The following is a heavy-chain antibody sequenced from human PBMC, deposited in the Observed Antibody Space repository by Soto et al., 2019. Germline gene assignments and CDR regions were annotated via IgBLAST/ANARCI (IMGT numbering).Heavy chain of an antibody. D-gene: IGHD6-13*01. CDR1: GFTFSSYG. CDR2: IWYDGSNK. CDR3: ARVPIEPIAVAGIGDGYGMDV. J-gene: IGHJ6*02. V-gene: IGHV3-33*01. Sequence: QVQLVESGGGVVQPGRSLRLSCAASGFTFSSYGMHWVRQAPGKGLEWVAVIWYDGSNKYYADSVKGRFTISRDNSKNTLYLQMNSLRAEDTAVYYCARVPIEPIAVAGIGDGYGMDVWGQGTTVTVSS.